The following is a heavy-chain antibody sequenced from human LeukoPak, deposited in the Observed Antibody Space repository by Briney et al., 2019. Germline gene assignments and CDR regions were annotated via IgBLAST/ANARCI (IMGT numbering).Heavy chain of an antibody. J-gene: IGHJ6*02. CDR1: GYSFTSYW. CDR3: ARHRGYSYGYHSYYYYGMDV. V-gene: IGHV5-51*01. D-gene: IGHD5-18*01. Sequence: GESLKISCKGSGYSFTSYWIGWVRQMPGKGLEWMGIIYPGDSDTRYSPSFRGQVTISADKSISTAYLQWSSLKASDTAMYYCARHRGYSYGYHSYYYYGMDVWGQGTTVTVSS. CDR2: IYPGDSDT.